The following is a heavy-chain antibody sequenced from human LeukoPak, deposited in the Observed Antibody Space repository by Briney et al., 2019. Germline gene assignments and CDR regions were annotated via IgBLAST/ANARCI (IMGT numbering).Heavy chain of an antibody. CDR2: INPNSGGT. CDR1: GYTFTGYY. D-gene: IGHD1-14*01. Sequence: GASVKVSCKASGYTFTGYYMHWVRQAPGQGLEWMGWINPNSGGTNYAQKFQGRVTMTRDMSTSTVYMELSSLRSEDTAVYYCAGLPDFWGQGTLVTVSS. J-gene: IGHJ4*02. V-gene: IGHV1-2*02. CDR3: AGLPDF.